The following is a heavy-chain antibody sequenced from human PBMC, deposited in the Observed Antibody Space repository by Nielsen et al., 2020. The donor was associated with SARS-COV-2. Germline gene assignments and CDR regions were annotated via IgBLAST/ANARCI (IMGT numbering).Heavy chain of an antibody. D-gene: IGHD3-3*01. V-gene: IGHV1-24*01. Sequence: ASVKVSCKVSGYTLTELSMHWVRQAPGKGLEWMGGFDPEDGETIYAQKFQGRVTMTEDTSISTAYMELSRLRSDDTAVYYCARDGGFWSGYYPVRRDYYGMDVWGQGTTVTVSS. CDR2: FDPEDGET. J-gene: IGHJ6*02. CDR1: GYTLTELS. CDR3: ARDGGFWSGYYPVRRDYYGMDV.